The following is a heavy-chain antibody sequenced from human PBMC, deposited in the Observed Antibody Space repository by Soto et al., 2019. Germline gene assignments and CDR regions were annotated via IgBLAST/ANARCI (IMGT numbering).Heavy chain of an antibody. CDR3: ARRGYYYDQNWFDP. D-gene: IGHD3-22*01. CDR2: IYPGDSDT. Sequence: GESLKISCKGSGYSFTIYCIGWVLQMPGKGLEWMGIIYPGDSDTRYSPSFQGQVTISADKSISTAYLQWSSLKASDTAMYYCARRGYYYDQNWFDPWGQGTLVTVSS. J-gene: IGHJ5*02. CDR1: GYSFTIYC. V-gene: IGHV5-51*01.